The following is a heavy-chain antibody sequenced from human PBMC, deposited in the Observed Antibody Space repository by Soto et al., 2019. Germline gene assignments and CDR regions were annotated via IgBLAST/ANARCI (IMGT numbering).Heavy chain of an antibody. V-gene: IGHV3-30*03. CDR2: ISYDGSNK. Sequence: QVQLVESGGGVVQPGRSLRLSCAASGFTFSSYGMHWVRQAPGKGLEWVAVISYDGSNKYYADSVKGRFNISRDNSKNPQYLQLNSLRAEDTAVYYCARSPYSVRYLAYFDHWGQGTLVTVSS. D-gene: IGHD1-26*01. CDR1: GFTFSSYG. CDR3: ARSPYSVRYLAYFDH. J-gene: IGHJ4*02.